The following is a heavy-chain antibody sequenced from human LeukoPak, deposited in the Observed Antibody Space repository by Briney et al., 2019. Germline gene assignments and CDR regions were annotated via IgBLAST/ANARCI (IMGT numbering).Heavy chain of an antibody. CDR2: FYYSGNI. CDR1: DVSISSDY. Sequence: SETLSLTCTVSDVSISSDYWSWIRQPPGKGLEWSWYFYYSGNIKYNPSLKSRVTIPVHTSKNQFSRMLSSVTAARTTGLYCPRTSPSAWSGAFPIGGKEPKVPVPS. V-gene: IGHV4-59*08. CDR3: PRTSPSAWSGAFPI. J-gene: IGHJ6*04. D-gene: IGHD6-19*01.